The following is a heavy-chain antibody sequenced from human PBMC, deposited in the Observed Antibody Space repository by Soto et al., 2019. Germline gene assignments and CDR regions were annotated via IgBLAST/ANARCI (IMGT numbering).Heavy chain of an antibody. D-gene: IGHD3-16*01. Sequence: SETLSLTXAVSGGSIRSNNWWSWVRQPPGKGLEWIGEIYHSGVTNYNPSLKSRVTISVDKSKNQFSLKLSSLTAVDTAVYYCARISAYHFDYWGQGTLVTVSS. V-gene: IGHV4-4*02. CDR1: GGSIRSNNW. J-gene: IGHJ4*02. CDR3: ARISAYHFDY. CDR2: IYHSGVT.